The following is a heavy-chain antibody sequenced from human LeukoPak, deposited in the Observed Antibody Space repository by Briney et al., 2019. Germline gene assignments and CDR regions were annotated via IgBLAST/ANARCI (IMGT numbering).Heavy chain of an antibody. V-gene: IGHV3-23*01. Sequence: PGGCLRLSCAASEFTFSSYGMSWVRQAPGKGPEWVSSISGSGGSTQYADSVQGRFAISRDNSKNTLYLQMNSLRVEDTAVYFCAKDVYCSSTSCYFDYWGQGTLVTVSS. CDR3: AKDVYCSSTSCYFDY. D-gene: IGHD2-2*01. J-gene: IGHJ4*02. CDR2: ISGSGGST. CDR1: EFTFSSYG.